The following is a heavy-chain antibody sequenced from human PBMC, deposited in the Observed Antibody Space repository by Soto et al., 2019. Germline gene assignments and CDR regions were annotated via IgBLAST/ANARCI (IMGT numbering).Heavy chain of an antibody. D-gene: IGHD6-6*01. J-gene: IGHJ6*03. CDR3: ARAPLRDSSGWYYYYMDV. Sequence: PSETLSLTCTVSGGSISSYYWSWIRQPPGKGLEWIGYIYYSGSTNYNPSLKSRVTISVDTSKNQFSLKLSSVTAADTAVYYCARAPLRDSSGWYYYYMDVWGKGTKVTVSS. CDR1: GGSISSYY. V-gene: IGHV4-59*01. CDR2: IYYSGST.